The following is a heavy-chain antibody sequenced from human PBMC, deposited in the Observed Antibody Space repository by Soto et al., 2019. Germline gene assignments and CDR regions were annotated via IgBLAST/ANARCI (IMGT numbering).Heavy chain of an antibody. D-gene: IGHD3-16*01. CDR3: ARVGGINWFDP. Sequence: QVQLQESGPGLVKPSQTQSLTCTVAGGCISSGGYYWSWIRQHPGKGLEWIGYIYYSGSTYYNPSLKSRVTISVDTSKNQFSLKLSSVTAADTAVYYCARVGGINWFDPWGQGTLVTVSS. V-gene: IGHV4-31*03. CDR1: GGCISSGGYY. CDR2: IYYSGST. J-gene: IGHJ5*02.